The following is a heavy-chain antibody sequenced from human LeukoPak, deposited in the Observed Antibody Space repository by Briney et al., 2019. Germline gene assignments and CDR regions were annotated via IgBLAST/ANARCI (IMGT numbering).Heavy chain of an antibody. Sequence: GGSLRLSCAASGFTFSSYAMSWVRQAPGKGLEWVSAISGSGGSTYYADSVKGRFTISRDNSKNTLYLQMNSLRAEDTAVYYCAKDQPVGYCSGTSCYIDYWGQGTLVTVSS. J-gene: IGHJ4*02. V-gene: IGHV3-23*01. CDR1: GFTFSSYA. D-gene: IGHD2-2*02. CDR2: ISGSGGST. CDR3: AKDQPVGYCSGTSCYIDY.